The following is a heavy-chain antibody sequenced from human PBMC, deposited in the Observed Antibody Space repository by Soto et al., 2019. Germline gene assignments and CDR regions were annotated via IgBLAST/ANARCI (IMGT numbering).Heavy chain of an antibody. Sequence: QVQLQESGPGLVKPSQTLSLTCTVSGGSISSGDYYWSWIRQPPGKGLEWIGYIYYSGSTYYNPSLKSRVTISVEPSKNQFSLKLSSVTAADTAVYYCAREGGIVGATTVDYWGQGTLVTVSS. D-gene: IGHD1-26*01. V-gene: IGHV4-30-4*01. CDR1: GGSISSGDYY. J-gene: IGHJ4*02. CDR3: AREGGIVGATTVDY. CDR2: IYYSGST.